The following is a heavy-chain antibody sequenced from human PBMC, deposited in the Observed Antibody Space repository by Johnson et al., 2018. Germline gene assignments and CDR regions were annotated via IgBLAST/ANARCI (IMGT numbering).Heavy chain of an antibody. CDR1: GFTFSSYW. J-gene: IGHJ1*01. V-gene: IGHV3-7*01. CDR3: AGEGQQLVRGAEYFQH. CDR2: IKQDGSEK. Sequence: VQLQESGGGLVQPGGSLRLSCAASGFTFSSYWMHWVRQAPGKGLEWVANIKQDGSEKYYVDSVKGRFTISRDNAKNSLYLQMNSLRAEDTAVYYCAGEGQQLVRGAEYFQHWGQGTLVTVSS. D-gene: IGHD6-13*01.